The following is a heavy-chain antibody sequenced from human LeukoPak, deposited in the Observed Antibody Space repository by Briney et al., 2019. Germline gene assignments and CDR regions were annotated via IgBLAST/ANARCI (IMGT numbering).Heavy chain of an antibody. Sequence: SETLSLTCTVSGDSILTRTYYWGWIRQPPGKGLEWIGSIYYSGTTHYNPSLKSRVTISIDTSKNQFSLNLSSVAAADTAVYYCARRYGFPRGKFFDYWGQGTLVTVSS. CDR1: GDSILTRTYY. CDR2: IYYSGTT. V-gene: IGHV4-39*01. D-gene: IGHD1-14*01. J-gene: IGHJ4*02. CDR3: ARRYGFPRGKFFDY.